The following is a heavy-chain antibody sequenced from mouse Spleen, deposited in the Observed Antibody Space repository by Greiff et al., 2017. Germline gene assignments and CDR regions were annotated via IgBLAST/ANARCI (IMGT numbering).Heavy chain of an antibody. J-gene: IGHJ3*01. Sequence: QVQLQQSGPGLVQPSQSLSITCTVSGFSLTSYGVHWVRQSPGKGLEWLGVIWRGGSTDYNSSFISKLSITKDNSKSQVFFKMNSLQADDTAIYYCAILPFWGQGTLVTVSA. CDR3: AILPF. CDR1: GFSLTSYG. V-gene: IGHV2-5*01. CDR2: IWRGGST.